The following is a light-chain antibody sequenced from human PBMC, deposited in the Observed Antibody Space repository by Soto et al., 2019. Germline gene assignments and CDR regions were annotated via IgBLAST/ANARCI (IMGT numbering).Light chain of an antibody. CDR3: QQSYSSPIN. Sequence: DIQMTQSPSSLSASVGDRVTITCRASQSITTYVNWYQQKPGKAPELLSYAAASLQSGSPSRFSGNGSGTEFTPTISSLRTEDFATCYIQQSYSSPINFDHGTRLE. CDR2: AAA. V-gene: IGKV1-39*01. J-gene: IGKJ5*01. CDR1: QSITTY.